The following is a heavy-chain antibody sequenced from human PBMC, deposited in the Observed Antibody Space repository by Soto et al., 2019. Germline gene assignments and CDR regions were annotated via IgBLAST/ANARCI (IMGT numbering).Heavy chain of an antibody. D-gene: IGHD3-10*01. Sequence: SGGSLRLSCTASGFTFSNYAINWVRLAPGKRLEWVSSVIGSGVNVFYADSVKGRFTISRDNSKNTVYLEMNSLRADDTAEYFCAKGSAFECKGAICYPFDHWGRGTLVTVPS. CDR2: VIGSGVNV. CDR1: GFTFSNYA. J-gene: IGHJ4*02. CDR3: AKGSAFECKGAICYPFDH. V-gene: IGHV3-23*01.